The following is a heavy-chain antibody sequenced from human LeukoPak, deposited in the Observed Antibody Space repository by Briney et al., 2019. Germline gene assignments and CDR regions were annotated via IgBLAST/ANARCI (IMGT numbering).Heavy chain of an antibody. V-gene: IGHV4-39*01. Sequence: PSETLSLTCTVSGGSIRTSSYYWGWIRQPPGKGLDWIGTIYYSGSTYYNPSLKSRVTISVDTSKKQFYLKLRSVTAADTAVYYCARHYTESGFYYYFDHWGQGTLVTVSS. CDR3: ARHYTESGFYYYFDH. D-gene: IGHD3-22*01. CDR2: IYYSGST. J-gene: IGHJ4*02. CDR1: GGSIRTSSYY.